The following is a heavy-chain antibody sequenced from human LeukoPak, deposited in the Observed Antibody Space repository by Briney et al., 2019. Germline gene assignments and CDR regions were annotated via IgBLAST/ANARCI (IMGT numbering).Heavy chain of an antibody. CDR2: IIPIFGTA. CDR1: GGTFSSYA. V-gene: IGHV1-69*05. D-gene: IGHD3-3*01. J-gene: IGHJ4*02. Sequence: ASVKVSCKASGGTFSSYAISWVRQAPGQGLEWMGGIIPIFGTANYAQKFQGRVTITTDESTSTAYMELSSLGSEDTAVYYCARGDEDYDFWSGYYQFDYWGQGTLVTVSS. CDR3: ARGDEDYDFWSGYYQFDY.